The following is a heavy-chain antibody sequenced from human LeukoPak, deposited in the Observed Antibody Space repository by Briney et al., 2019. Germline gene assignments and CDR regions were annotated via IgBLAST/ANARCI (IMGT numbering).Heavy chain of an antibody. CDR3: AKSRGDIVVVPAAIPLDDY. CDR2: ISGSGGST. V-gene: IGHV3-23*01. Sequence: GGSLRLSCAASGFTFSSYAMSWVRQAPGKGLEWVSAISGSGGSTYYADSVKGRFTISRDNSKNTLYLQMNSLGAEDTAVYYCAKSRGDIVVVPAAIPLDDYWGQGTLVTVSS. J-gene: IGHJ4*02. D-gene: IGHD2-2*02. CDR1: GFTFSSYA.